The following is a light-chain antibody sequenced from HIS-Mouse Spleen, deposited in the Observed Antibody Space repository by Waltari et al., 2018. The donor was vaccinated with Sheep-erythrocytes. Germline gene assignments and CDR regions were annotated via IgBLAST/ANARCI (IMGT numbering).Light chain of an antibody. V-gene: IGLV2-11*01. CDR2: DVS. CDR3: CSYAGSYNHV. CDR1: SSDVGGYTY. Sequence: QSALTQPRSVSGSPGQSVTISCTGTSSDVGGYTYVSWYQQHPGKAPKLMIYDVSKRPSGVPDRFSGSKSGNTASLTISGLQAEDEADYYCCSYAGSYNHVFATRTKVTVL. J-gene: IGLJ1*01.